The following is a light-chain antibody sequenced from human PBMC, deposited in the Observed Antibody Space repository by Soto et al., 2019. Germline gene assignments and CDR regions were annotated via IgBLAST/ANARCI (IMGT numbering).Light chain of an antibody. V-gene: IGLV1-47*01. CDR2: RNN. CDR3: TVWDDSLRGRL. J-gene: IGLJ2*01. Sequence: QSVLTQPPSASRTPGQRVTISCSGTSSNIESSFVYWYQQLPGTTPRLLIYRNNQRPSGVPDRFSGSNSGTSASLPISALRSEDEADYYCTVWDDSLRGRLFGGGTKLTVL. CDR1: SSNIESSF.